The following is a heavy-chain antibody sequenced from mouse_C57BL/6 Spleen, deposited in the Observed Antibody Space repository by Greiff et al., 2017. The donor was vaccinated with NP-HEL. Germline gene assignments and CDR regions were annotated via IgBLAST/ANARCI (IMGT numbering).Heavy chain of an antibody. D-gene: IGHD2-1*01. CDR2: IYPGDGDT. V-gene: IGHV1-82*01. Sequence: QVQLKESGPELVKPGASVKISCKASGYAFSSSWMNWVKQRPGKGLEWIGRIYPGDGDTNYNGKFKGKATLTADKSSSTAYMQLSSLTSEDSAVYVCARGDYDGNYDFDYWGQGTTLTVSS. CDR3: ARGDYDGNYDFDY. J-gene: IGHJ2*01. CDR1: GYAFSSSW.